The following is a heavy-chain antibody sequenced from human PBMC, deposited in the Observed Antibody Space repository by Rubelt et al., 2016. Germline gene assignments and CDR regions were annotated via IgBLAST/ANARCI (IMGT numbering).Heavy chain of an antibody. Sequence: MHWVRQAPGQGLEWMGIINPSGGSTSYAQKFQGRVTMTRDTSTSTVYMELSSLRSEDTAVYYCARDRMLDSSSYKVWGQGTLVTVSS. CDR2: INPSGGST. V-gene: IGHV1-46*01. CDR3: ARDRMLDSSSYKV. J-gene: IGHJ4*02. D-gene: IGHD6-13*01.